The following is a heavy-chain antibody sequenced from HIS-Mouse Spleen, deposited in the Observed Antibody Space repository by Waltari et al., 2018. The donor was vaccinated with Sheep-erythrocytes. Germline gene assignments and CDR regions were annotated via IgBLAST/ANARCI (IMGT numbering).Heavy chain of an antibody. CDR1: GFTVSSNY. CDR3: ARGHPDYGDYDAFDI. V-gene: IGHV3-53*01. CDR2: IDSGGST. Sequence: EVQLVESGGGLIQPGGSLRLSCAASGFTVSSNYMSWVRQAPGKGLEVVSVIDSGGSTYYADSVKGRFTISRDNSKNTLYLQMNSLRAEDTAVYYCARGHPDYGDYDAFDIWGQGTMVTVSS. D-gene: IGHD4-17*01. J-gene: IGHJ3*02.